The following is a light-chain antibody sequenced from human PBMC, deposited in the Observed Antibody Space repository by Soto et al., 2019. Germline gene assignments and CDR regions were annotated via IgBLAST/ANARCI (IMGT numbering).Light chain of an antibody. CDR3: LQDYNYPWT. Sequence: AIQMTQSPSSLSASVGDRVTITFRASQGIRNELGWYQQKTGKAPKLLIYAASTLQSGVPSRFRGSGSGTDFTLTISSLQPEDFETYYCLQDYNYPWTFGQGTKVDIK. CDR2: AAS. V-gene: IGKV1-6*01. J-gene: IGKJ1*01. CDR1: QGIRNE.